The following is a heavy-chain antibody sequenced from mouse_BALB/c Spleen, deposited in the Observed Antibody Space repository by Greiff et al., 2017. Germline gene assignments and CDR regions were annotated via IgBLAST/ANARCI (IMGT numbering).Heavy chain of an antibody. CDR2: INPYNDGT. Sequence: EVQLQQSGPELVKPGASVKMSCKASAYTFTSYVMHWVKQKPGQGLEWIGYINPYNDGTKYNEKFKGKATLTSDKSSSTAYMELSSLSSEDSAVYYCARRGGNYPYYAMDYWGQGTSVTVSS. V-gene: IGHV1-14*01. CDR3: ARRGGNYPYYAMDY. D-gene: IGHD2-1*01. J-gene: IGHJ4*01. CDR1: AYTFTSYV.